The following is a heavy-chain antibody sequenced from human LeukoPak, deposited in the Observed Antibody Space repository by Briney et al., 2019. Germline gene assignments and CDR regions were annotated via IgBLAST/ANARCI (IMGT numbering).Heavy chain of an antibody. D-gene: IGHD6-13*01. CDR3: ARQVYAADWQTLDY. CDR2: INHSGST. CDR1: GGSFSGYY. J-gene: IGHJ4*02. V-gene: IGHV4-34*01. Sequence: SETLSLTCAVYGGSFSGYYWSWIRQPPGKGLEWIGEINHSGSTNYNPSLKSRVTISVDTSKNQFSLKLSSVTAADTAVYYCARQVYAADWQTLDYWGQGTLVTVSS.